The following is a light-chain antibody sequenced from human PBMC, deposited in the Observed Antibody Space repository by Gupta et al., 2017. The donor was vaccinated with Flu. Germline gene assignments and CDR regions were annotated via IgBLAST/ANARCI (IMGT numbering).Light chain of an antibody. J-gene: IGKJ3*01. CDR1: QSVLYSSNNKNY. Sequence: IVLNKSPDSMAVSLCARATINCKSSQSVLYSSNNKNYLAWYQQKPGQPPKLLIYWASTRESGVPDRFSGSGSGTEFTLPISSLQAEDVAVYYCQQYYKSPFTFGPGTKVDVK. V-gene: IGKV4-1*01. CDR3: QQYYKSPFT. CDR2: WAS.